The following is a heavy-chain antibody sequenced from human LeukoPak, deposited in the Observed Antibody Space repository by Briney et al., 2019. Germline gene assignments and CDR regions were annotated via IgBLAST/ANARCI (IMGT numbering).Heavy chain of an antibody. Sequence: GGSLRLSCTASGFTFSDYTMNWVRQAPGKGLEWVSSIRSSGLHTYYADSVKGRFTISRDNAKNSLYLQMNSLTAEDTAVYYCARASSIDYWGQGTLVTVSS. D-gene: IGHD3-10*01. CDR2: IRSSGLHT. V-gene: IGHV3-21*01. CDR3: ARASSIDY. CDR1: GFTFSDYT. J-gene: IGHJ4*02.